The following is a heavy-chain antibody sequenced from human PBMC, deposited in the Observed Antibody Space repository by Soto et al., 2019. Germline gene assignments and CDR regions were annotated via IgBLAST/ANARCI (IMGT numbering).Heavy chain of an antibody. Sequence: ASVKVSCKASGYTFTSYGISWVRQAPGQGLEWMGWISAYNGNTNYAQKLQGRVTMTTDTSTSTAYMELRSLGSDDTAVYYCARGRLRDYGDYTIFSRLNWFDPWGQGTLVTVSS. CDR2: ISAYNGNT. CDR3: ARGRLRDYGDYTIFSRLNWFDP. V-gene: IGHV1-18*01. J-gene: IGHJ5*02. D-gene: IGHD4-17*01. CDR1: GYTFTSYG.